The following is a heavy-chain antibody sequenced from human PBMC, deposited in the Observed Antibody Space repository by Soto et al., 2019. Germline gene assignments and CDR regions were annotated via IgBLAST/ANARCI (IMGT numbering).Heavy chain of an antibody. J-gene: IGHJ6*02. CDR1: GYTFTSYA. CDR3: ASGLRDHYYYGMDV. CDR2: INAGNGNT. Sequence: QVQLVQSGAEVKKPGASVKVSCKASGYTFTSYAKHWVRQAPGQRLEWMGWINAGNGNTKYSQKFQGRVTITRDTSASTAYMELSSLRSEDTAVYYCASGLRDHYYYGMDVWGQGTTVTVSS. V-gene: IGHV1-3*01.